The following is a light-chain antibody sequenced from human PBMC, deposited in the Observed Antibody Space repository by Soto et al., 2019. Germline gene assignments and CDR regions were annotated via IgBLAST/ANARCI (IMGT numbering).Light chain of an antibody. CDR2: AAS. V-gene: IGKV1-39*01. J-gene: IGKJ1*01. CDR1: QGISSY. CDR3: QQSYSSTPT. Sequence: DIQLTQSPSFLSASVGDRVTITCRASQGISSYLAWYQQKPGKAPKLLIFAASSLQSGVPSRFSGSRSGPDFTLTISSLQPEDFATYYCQQSYSSTPTFGQGTKVEIK.